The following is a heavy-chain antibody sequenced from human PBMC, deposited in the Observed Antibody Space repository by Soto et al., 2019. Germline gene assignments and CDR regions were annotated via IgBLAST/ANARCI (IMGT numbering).Heavy chain of an antibody. Sequence: PSETLSLTCTVSGGSISSSSYYWGWIRQPPGKGLEWIGSIYYSGSTYYNPSLKSRVTISVDTSKNQFSLKLSSVTAADTAVYYCARRYYDSSGYYYVPFDYWGQGTLVTVSS. CDR2: IYYSGST. V-gene: IGHV4-39*01. CDR1: GGSISSSSYY. CDR3: ARRYYDSSGYYYVPFDY. J-gene: IGHJ4*02. D-gene: IGHD3-22*01.